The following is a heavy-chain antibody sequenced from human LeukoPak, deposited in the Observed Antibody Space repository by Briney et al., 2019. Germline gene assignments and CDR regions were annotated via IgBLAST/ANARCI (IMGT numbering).Heavy chain of an antibody. D-gene: IGHD5-18*01. Sequence: PGGSLRLSCAASGFTFSSYSMNWVRQAPGKGLEWVSSISSSSSYIYYADSVKGRFTISRDNAKNSLYLQMNSLRAEDTAVYYCARAVINTPMAIPPEYYFDYWGQGTLVTVSS. CDR2: ISSSSSYI. CDR3: ARAVINTPMAIPPEYYFDY. CDR1: GFTFSSYS. V-gene: IGHV3-21*01. J-gene: IGHJ4*02.